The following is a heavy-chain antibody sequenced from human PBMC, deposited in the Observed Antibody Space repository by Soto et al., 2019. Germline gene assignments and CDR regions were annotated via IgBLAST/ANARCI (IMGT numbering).Heavy chain of an antibody. D-gene: IGHD3-16*01. CDR2: IFHDGTA. CDR3: ARLVYDTRLDYLYFDF. J-gene: IGHJ4*02. Sequence: PSETRSLTCTVSGVSISSGNWWTWVRQSPRKGLEYIGEIFHDGTANYFPSFERRVAMSVDKSKNQFSLKLTSVTAADAAIYYCARLVYDTRLDYLYFDFWGQGAQVTVSS. CDR1: GVSISSGNW. V-gene: IGHV4-4*02.